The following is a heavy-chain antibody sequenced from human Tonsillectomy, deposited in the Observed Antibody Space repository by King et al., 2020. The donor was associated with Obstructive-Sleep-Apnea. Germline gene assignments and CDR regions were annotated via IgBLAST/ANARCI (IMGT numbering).Heavy chain of an antibody. CDR2: IDPCDPYT. D-gene: IGHD6-19*01. CDR3: AGIAVAGTD. CDR1: GYSFTSYL. Sequence: QLVQSGAEVKKPGESLRISCKGSGYSFTSYLISWVRQMPGKGLEWVGRIDPCDPYTHYSPSFQGHVTISAYKSISTAYLQWSSLKASDTAMYYCAGIAVAGTDWGQRTLVTVSS. J-gene: IGHJ4*02. V-gene: IGHV5-10-1*01.